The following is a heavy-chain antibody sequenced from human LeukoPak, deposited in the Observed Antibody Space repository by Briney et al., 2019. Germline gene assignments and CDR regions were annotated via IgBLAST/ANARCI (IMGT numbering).Heavy chain of an antibody. CDR2: ISGSSSYI. J-gene: IGHJ4*02. CDR1: GFTFSSYS. Sequence: GGSLRLSCAASGFTFSSYSMNWVRQAPGKGLEWVSSISGSSSYIYYADSVKGRFTISRDNAKNSLYLQMNSLRAEDTAVYYCARFIYDFWSGYPPYFDYWGQGTLVTVSS. V-gene: IGHV3-21*01. CDR3: ARFIYDFWSGYPPYFDY. D-gene: IGHD3-3*01.